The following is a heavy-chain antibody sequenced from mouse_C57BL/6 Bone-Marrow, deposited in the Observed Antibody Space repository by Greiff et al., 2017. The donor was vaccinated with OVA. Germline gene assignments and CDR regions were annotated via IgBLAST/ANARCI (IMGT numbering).Heavy chain of an antibody. D-gene: IGHD1-1*01. CDR3: TISMTTVVAPHWYFDV. CDR2: IHPSDSDT. CDR1: GYTFTSYW. Sequence: QVQLQQPGAELVKPGASVKVSCKASGYTFTSYWMHWVKQRPGQGLEWIGRIHPSDSDTNYNQKFKGKATLTVDKSSSTAYMQLSSLTSEDSAVYYCTISMTTVVAPHWYFDVWGTGTTVTVSS. J-gene: IGHJ1*03. V-gene: IGHV1-74*01.